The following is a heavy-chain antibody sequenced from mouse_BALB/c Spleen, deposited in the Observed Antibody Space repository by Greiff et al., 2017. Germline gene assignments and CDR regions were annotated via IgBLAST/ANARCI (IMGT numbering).Heavy chain of an antibody. J-gene: IGHJ3*01. D-gene: IGHD4-1*01. V-gene: IGHV4-1*02. CDR2: INPDSSTI. CDR3: AREGAGTWFAY. CDR1: GFDFSRYW. Sequence: DVQLQESGGGLVQPGGSLKLSCAASGFDFSRYWMSWVRQAPGKGLEWIGEINPDSSTINYTPSIKDKFIISRDNAKNTLYLQMSKVRSEDTALYYCAREGAGTWFAYWGQGTLVTVSA.